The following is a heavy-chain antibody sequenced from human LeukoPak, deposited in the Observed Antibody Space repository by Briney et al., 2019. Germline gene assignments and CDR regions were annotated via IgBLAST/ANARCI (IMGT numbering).Heavy chain of an antibody. V-gene: IGHV3-7*02. CDR3: ARGDIAAAADF. Sequence: GGSLRLSCAASGFTLISYWMSWVRQAPGKGLEWVANMNQDGSDKYYVDSLKGRFAISRDNAKNSLYLQMNSLRAEDTAVYYCARGDIAAAADFWGQGTLVTVSS. CDR2: MNQDGSDK. D-gene: IGHD6-13*01. J-gene: IGHJ4*02. CDR1: GFTLISYW.